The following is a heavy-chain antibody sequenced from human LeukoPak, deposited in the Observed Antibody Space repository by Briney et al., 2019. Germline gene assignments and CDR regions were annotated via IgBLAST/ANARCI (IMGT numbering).Heavy chain of an antibody. D-gene: IGHD1-26*01. Sequence: SETLSLTCTVAGGSISYFYWSWIRQPAGKGLERIGRIYTSGSTNYNPSLKSRVTMSVDTSKKQFSLKLSSVTAADTAVYYCARVRGSSGSYEYYHYMDVWGKGTTVTISS. CDR2: IYTSGST. CDR1: GGSISYFY. J-gene: IGHJ6*03. CDR3: ARVRGSSGSYEYYHYMDV. V-gene: IGHV4-4*07.